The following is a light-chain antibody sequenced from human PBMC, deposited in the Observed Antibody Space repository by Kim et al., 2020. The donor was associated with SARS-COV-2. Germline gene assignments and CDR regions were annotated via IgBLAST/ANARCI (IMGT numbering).Light chain of an antibody. V-gene: IGLV2-14*03. CDR3: SSYTSSSTLVV. CDR2: DVS. J-gene: IGLJ2*01. Sequence: SITISCTGTSMDVGSYNYVSWYQQHPGKAPKLMIYDVSNRPSGVSNRFSGSKSGNAASLTISGLQAKDEADYDCSSYTSSSTLVVFGGGTKLTVL. CDR1: SMDVGSYNY.